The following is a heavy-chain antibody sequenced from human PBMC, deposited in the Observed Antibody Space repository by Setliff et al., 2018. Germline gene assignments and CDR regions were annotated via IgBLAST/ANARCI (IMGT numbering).Heavy chain of an antibody. Sequence: ASVKVSCKASGFTFTSSAMQWVRQARGQRLEWIGWIVVGSGNTNYAQKFQERVTITRDMSTSTAYMELSSPRSEDTAVYYCAADTSYDSSGSSYYYYMDVWGKGTTVTVSS. V-gene: IGHV1-58*02. D-gene: IGHD3-22*01. CDR2: IVVGSGNT. J-gene: IGHJ6*03. CDR1: GFTFTSSA. CDR3: AADTSYDSSGSSYYYYMDV.